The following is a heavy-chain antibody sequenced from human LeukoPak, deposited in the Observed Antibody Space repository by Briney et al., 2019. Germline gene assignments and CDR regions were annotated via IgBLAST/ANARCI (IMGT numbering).Heavy chain of an antibody. J-gene: IGHJ5*02. D-gene: IGHD1-26*01. CDR2: TYYRSKWYN. CDR3: ARDRGSYYGSWLDP. V-gene: IGHV6-1*01. Sequence: SQTLSLTCAISGDSVSSYTAAWNWIRQSPSRGLEWLGRTYYRSKWYNDYAVSVKSRITIYPDTSKNQFSLQLNSVTPEDTAVYYCARDRGSYYGSWLDPWGQGTLVTVSS. CDR1: GDSVSSYTAA.